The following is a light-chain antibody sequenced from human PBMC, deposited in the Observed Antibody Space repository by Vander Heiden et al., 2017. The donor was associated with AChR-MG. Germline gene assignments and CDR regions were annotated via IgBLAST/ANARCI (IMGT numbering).Light chain of an antibody. CDR1: DANSGGGFP. CDR3: QSLDSSCVV. V-gene: IGLV1-40*01. CDR2: GGR. J-gene: IGLJ2*01. Sequence: QSVLTRPPSVSGAPGQSVTSSGTGIDANSGGGFPGNWYQQVPGAAHRVLIYGGRHRPSGVPDRFAGSRSGTSASLVISGLQAEDEADYYGQSLDSSCVVFGTGTKLTVL.